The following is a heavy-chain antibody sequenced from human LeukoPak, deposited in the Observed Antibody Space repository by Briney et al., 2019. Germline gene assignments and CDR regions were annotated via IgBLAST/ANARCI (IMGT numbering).Heavy chain of an antibody. CDR1: GYTFTSYY. D-gene: IGHD6-13*01. CDR2: INPSGGST. J-gene: IGHJ6*03. CDR3: ARGRVSSSSWSSTYYYYFYIDV. V-gene: IGHV1-46*01. Sequence: ASVKVSCKASGYTFTSYYMHWVRQAPGQGLEWMGIINPSGGSTSYAQKFQGRVTMTRDTSTSTVYMELSSVTAADTAVYFCARGRVSSSSWSSTYYYYFYIDVWGKGTTVTVSS.